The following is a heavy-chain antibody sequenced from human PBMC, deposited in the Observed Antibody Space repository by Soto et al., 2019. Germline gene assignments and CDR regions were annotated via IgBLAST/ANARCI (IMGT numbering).Heavy chain of an antibody. Sequence: PGGSLRLSCTASGFTFSSHAMTWVRQAPGKGLEWVSGLSDSGGSIYYADSVKGRFTISRDNSMNTLYPQMNTLRAEDTAVYYCAKVSSSWYAGFIDLWGQGTLVTVSS. J-gene: IGHJ5*02. CDR3: AKVSSSWYAGFIDL. CDR1: GFTFSSHA. CDR2: LSDSGGSI. D-gene: IGHD6-13*01. V-gene: IGHV3-23*01.